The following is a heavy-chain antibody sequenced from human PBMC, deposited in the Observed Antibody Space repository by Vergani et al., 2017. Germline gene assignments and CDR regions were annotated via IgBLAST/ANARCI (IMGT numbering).Heavy chain of an antibody. CDR2: INPNSGGT. J-gene: IGHJ4*02. V-gene: IGHV1-2*02. D-gene: IGHD5-12*01. Sequence: QVQLVQSGAEVKKPGASVEVSCKASGYSFTGYYIHWVRQAHGQGLEWMGWINPNSGGTNLAQEFQGRASMTTDTSNNTAYMELSRLSSDDTAVYYCAKNKEFSGYDFLHYWGQGTLVTVSS. CDR3: AKNKEFSGYDFLHY. CDR1: GYSFTGYY.